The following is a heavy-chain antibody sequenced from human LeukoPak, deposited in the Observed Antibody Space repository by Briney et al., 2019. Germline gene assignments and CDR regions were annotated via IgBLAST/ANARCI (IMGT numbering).Heavy chain of an antibody. CDR2: INHSGST. V-gene: IGHV4-34*01. D-gene: IGHD6-19*01. J-gene: IGHJ4*02. CDR1: GGSFSGYY. CDR3: ARPNGYSSGPLDY. Sequence: SETLSLTCAVYGGSFSGYYWSWIRQPPEKGLEWIGEINHSGSTNYNPSLKSRVTISVDTSKNQFSLKLSSVTAADTAVYYCARPNGYSSGPLDYWGQGTLVTVSS.